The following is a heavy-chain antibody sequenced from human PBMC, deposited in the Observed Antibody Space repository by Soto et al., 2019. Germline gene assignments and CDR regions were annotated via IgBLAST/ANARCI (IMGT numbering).Heavy chain of an antibody. V-gene: IGHV3-23*01. CDR2: ITGTGGNP. CDR1: GFTLSTYG. CDR3: ARIRGYWYGLDV. J-gene: IGHJ6*02. Sequence: PVGSLRLSCAGSGFTLSTYGMTWVRLAPGKGLEWVSAITGTGGNPYYVDSVKGRFTSSRDNSKNMLYLQMNSVRVEDTAVYYCARIRGYWYGLDVWGQGTTVTVSS.